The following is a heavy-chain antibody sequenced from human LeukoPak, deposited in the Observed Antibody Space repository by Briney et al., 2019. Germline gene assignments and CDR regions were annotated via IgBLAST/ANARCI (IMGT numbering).Heavy chain of an antibody. Sequence: GSLRLSCAASGFTFISYWMHWVRQAPGKALVWVSYISADGSATRYADSVKGRFTISRDNAKSTLYLQMDSLRAEDMAVYYCVRVNGWPGYWGQGTLVTVSS. D-gene: IGHD6-19*01. J-gene: IGHJ4*02. CDR1: GFTFISYW. CDR3: VRVNGWPGY. V-gene: IGHV3-74*01. CDR2: ISADGSAT.